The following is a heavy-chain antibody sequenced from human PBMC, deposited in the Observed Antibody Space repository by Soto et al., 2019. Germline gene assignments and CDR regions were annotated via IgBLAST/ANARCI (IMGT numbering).Heavy chain of an antibody. D-gene: IGHD6-13*01. CDR2: IYPGDSST. CDR3: AIGFSSSWYEPAD. Sequence: GESLKISCQGSGYSFSGYWIGWVRQVPGKGLEWMAIIYPGDSSTRYSPSFQGQVTISADKSIRTAYLQWSRLRASDSGMYYWAIGFSSSWYEPADWGQGTQVTVSS. J-gene: IGHJ4*02. V-gene: IGHV5-51*01. CDR1: GYSFSGYW.